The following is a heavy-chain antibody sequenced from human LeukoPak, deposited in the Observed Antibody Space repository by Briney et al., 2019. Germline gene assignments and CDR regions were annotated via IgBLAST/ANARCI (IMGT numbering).Heavy chain of an antibody. CDR2: INSDGSST. Sequence: HPGGSLRLSCAASGFTFSSYWMHWVRHAPGKGLVWVSRINSDGSSTSYADSVKGRFTISRDNAKNTLYLQMNSLRAEDTAVYYCAKVPAHGDYIGGPNWYFDLWGRGTLVTVSS. CDR3: AKVPAHGDYIGGPNWYFDL. CDR1: GFTFSSYW. D-gene: IGHD4-17*01. V-gene: IGHV3-74*01. J-gene: IGHJ2*01.